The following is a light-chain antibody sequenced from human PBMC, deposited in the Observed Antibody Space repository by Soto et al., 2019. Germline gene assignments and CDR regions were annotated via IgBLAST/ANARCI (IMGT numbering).Light chain of an antibody. V-gene: IGLV2-14*01. Sequence: QSALTQPASVSGSPGQSITISCTGTSSDVGGYNYVSWYQQHPGKAPKLMIYEVSNRPSGVSNRFSGSKSGNTASLTISGLQADDDANYYCTSYTSSSTLAIFGGGTKVTVL. CDR2: EVS. CDR1: SSDVGGYNY. CDR3: TSYTSSSTLAI. J-gene: IGLJ2*01.